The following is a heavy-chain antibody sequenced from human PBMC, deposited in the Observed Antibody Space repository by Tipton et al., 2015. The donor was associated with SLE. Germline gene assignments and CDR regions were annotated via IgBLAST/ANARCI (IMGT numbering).Heavy chain of an antibody. CDR2: IYSGGST. CDR1: GFTFSSYS. CDR3: ARERGSGSHGGY. D-gene: IGHD1-26*01. J-gene: IGHJ4*02. Sequence: SLRLSCAASGFTFSSYSMNWVRQAPGKGLEWVSVIYSGGSTYYADSVKGRFTISRDNAKNSLYLQMNSLRAEDTAVYYCARERGSGSHGGYWGQGTLVTVSS. V-gene: IGHV3-66*01.